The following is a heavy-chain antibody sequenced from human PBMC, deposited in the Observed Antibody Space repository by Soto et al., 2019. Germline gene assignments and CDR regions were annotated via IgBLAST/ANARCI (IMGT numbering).Heavy chain of an antibody. CDR2: ISGPSIYI. CDR3: ASGFRNGFNL. V-gene: IGHV3-21*01. J-gene: IGHJ6*02. CDR1: GFTFSGYS. Sequence: EVQLVESGGGLVKPGGSLRLSCVASGFTFSGYSINWVRQAPGKGLEWVSYISGPSIYIYYADSVKGRFTISRDNAKSAVYLQMNSLKDEDTAVYYCASGFRNGFNLWGQGSTVSVSS. D-gene: IGHD2-8*01.